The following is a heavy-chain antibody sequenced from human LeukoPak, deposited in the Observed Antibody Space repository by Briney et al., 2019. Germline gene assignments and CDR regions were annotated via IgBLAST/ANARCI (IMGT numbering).Heavy chain of an antibody. D-gene: IGHD3-10*01. Sequence: PGGSLRLSCAASGFTFSSYAMHWVRQAPGKGLEYVSAISGNGGSTYYANSVKGRFTISRDNSKNTLYLQMGSLRAEDMAVYYCARDPHYYGTGYFDYWGQGTLVTVSS. J-gene: IGHJ4*02. V-gene: IGHV3-64*01. CDR3: ARDPHYYGTGYFDY. CDR1: GFTFSSYA. CDR2: ISGNGGST.